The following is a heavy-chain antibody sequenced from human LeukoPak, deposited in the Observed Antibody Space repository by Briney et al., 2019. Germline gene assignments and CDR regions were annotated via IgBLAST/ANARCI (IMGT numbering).Heavy chain of an antibody. CDR1: GGTFSSYA. D-gene: IGHD3-3*01. CDR2: IIPILGTA. Sequence: GSSVKVSCKASGGTFSSYAISWVRQAPGQGLEWMGGIIPILGTASYAQKFQGRVTITADESTSTAYMELSSLRSEDTAVYYCARASFTIFGVVIDIHWFDPWGQGTLVTVSS. CDR3: ARASFTIFGVVIDIHWFDP. J-gene: IGHJ5*02. V-gene: IGHV1-69*01.